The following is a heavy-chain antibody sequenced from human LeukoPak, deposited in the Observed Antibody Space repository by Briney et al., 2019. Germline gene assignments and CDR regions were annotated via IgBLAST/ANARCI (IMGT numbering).Heavy chain of an antibody. Sequence: GGSLRLSCVSSGFTFSNYAMSWVRQAPGKGLEWVSVISANGGGTSYTDSVAGRFTISRDNSRNILYLQMNSLRAEDTAVYYCARDVQSGAFDIWGQGTMVTVSS. CDR2: ISANGGGT. D-gene: IGHD1-26*01. CDR1: GFTFSNYA. J-gene: IGHJ3*02. CDR3: ARDVQSGAFDI. V-gene: IGHV3-23*01.